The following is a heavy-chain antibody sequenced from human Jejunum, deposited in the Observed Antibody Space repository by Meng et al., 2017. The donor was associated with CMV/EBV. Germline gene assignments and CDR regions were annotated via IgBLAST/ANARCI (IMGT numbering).Heavy chain of an antibody. CDR3: ARDHLLVRTDDYNYDY. V-gene: IGHV3-11*01. Sequence: FSCSDSYMSWIRQAPGQGLEWISYISSGSGSTIFYADSVKGRFTISRDNAKNSLYLQMDGLRAEDTAVYYCARDHLLVRTDDYNYDYWGQGTLVTVSS. CDR1: FSCSDSY. J-gene: IGHJ4*02. CDR2: ISSGSGSTI. D-gene: IGHD5-24*01.